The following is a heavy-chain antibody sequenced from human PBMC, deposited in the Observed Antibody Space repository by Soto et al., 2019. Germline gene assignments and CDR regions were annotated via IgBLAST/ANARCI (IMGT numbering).Heavy chain of an antibody. CDR1: GYRCVGYW. D-gene: IGHD6-13*01. CDR2: IDPSDSYT. Sequence: GESLRVCWRGAGYRCVGYWVSWVRQMPGKGLEWMGRIDPSDSYTNYSPSFQGHVTISADKSISTAYLQWSSLKASDTAMYYCGYSAAGTYYYYGMDVSGQGTTVTVSS. J-gene: IGHJ6*02. CDR3: GYSAAGTYYYYGMDV. V-gene: IGHV5-10-1*01.